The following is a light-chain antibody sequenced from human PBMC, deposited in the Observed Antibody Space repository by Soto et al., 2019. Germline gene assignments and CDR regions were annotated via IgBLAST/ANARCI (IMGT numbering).Light chain of an antibody. Sequence: EIVLTHSPAIFSLYPCERATLSFSASQSVTNYLDWYQQKPGQAPRLLIYGASNRATGVPARFSGSGSGTDFTLTISSLEPEDFAVYYCLQRYNWPPVTFGQGTRLEIK. J-gene: IGKJ5*01. CDR1: QSVTNY. CDR2: GAS. V-gene: IGKV3-11*01. CDR3: LQRYNWPPVT.